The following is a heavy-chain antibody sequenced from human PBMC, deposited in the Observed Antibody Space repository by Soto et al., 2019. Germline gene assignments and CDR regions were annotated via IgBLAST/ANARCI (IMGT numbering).Heavy chain of an antibody. D-gene: IGHD6-13*01. CDR2: IYYSGST. Sequence: SETLSLTCTVSGGSISSYYWSWIRQPPGKGLEWIGYIYYSGSTNYNPSLKSRVTISVDTAKNQFSLKLSSVTAADTAVYYCASKTHSSSWGLLRPQGNYYYMDVWGKGTTVTVSS. J-gene: IGHJ6*03. CDR1: GGSISSYY. CDR3: ASKTHSSSWGLLRPQGNYYYMDV. V-gene: IGHV4-59*01.